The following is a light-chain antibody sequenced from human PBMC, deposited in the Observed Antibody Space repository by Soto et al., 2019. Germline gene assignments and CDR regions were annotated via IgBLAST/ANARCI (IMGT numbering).Light chain of an antibody. CDR1: SSDVGGYNY. Sequence: QSALTQPASVSGSPEQSITISCTGTSSDVGGYNYVSWYQQHPGKAPKLMIYDVSNRPSGVSNRFSGSKSGNTASLTISELQAEDEADYYCSSYTSSNTHVVFGGGTKLTVL. CDR3: SSYTSSNTHVV. CDR2: DVS. V-gene: IGLV2-14*01. J-gene: IGLJ2*01.